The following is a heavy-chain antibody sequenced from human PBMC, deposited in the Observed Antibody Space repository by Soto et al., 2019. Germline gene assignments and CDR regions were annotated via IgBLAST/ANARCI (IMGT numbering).Heavy chain of an antibody. Sequence: GESLKISCRGSGYDFNTNWFGWVRQLPGRGLEWVGIMYPGDSDTRYNPLLQGHVTLSVDVTVSTAFLQWRSLETSDTGMYFCARLPRDCNKTSCYYADHWGQGTQVTVSS. CDR2: MYPGDSDT. CDR3: ARLPRDCNKTSCYYADH. V-gene: IGHV5-51*01. CDR1: GYDFNTNW. D-gene: IGHD3-3*01. J-gene: IGHJ4*02.